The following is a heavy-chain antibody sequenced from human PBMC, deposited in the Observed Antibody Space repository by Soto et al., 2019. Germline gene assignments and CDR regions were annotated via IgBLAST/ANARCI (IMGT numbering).Heavy chain of an antibody. J-gene: IGHJ4*02. Sequence: GASVKVSCKASGDTFSFYTINWVRQAPGLGLEWMGRINPILTMSNYAQKFEGRVTITADKSTNTAYMELSSLRSEDTATYYCARDTTPSLWGQGILVTVS. CDR1: GDTFSFYT. CDR3: ARDTTPSL. V-gene: IGHV1-69*10. CDR2: INPILTMS. D-gene: IGHD1-1*01.